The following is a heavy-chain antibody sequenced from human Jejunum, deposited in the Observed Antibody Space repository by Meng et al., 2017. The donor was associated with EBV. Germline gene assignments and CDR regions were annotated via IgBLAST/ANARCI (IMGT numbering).Heavy chain of an antibody. J-gene: IGHJ4*02. Sequence: QVRVVQAGAEVKKPGASVKVSCKVSGYSLTELSMHWVRQAPGKGLEWMGGFDPEDGETIYAQKFQGRVTMTEDTSTDTAYMELSSLRSEDTAVYYCATAHGFTIFGVAYYFDYWGQGTLVTVSS. CDR3: ATAHGFTIFGVAYYFDY. D-gene: IGHD3-3*01. CDR2: FDPEDGET. CDR1: GYSLTELS. V-gene: IGHV1-24*01.